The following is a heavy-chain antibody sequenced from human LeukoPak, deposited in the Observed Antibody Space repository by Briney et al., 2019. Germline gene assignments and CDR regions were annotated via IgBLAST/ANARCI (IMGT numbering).Heavy chain of an antibody. CDR1: GYTFTSYG. D-gene: IGHD3-10*01. Sequence: GASVKVSCKASGYTFTSYGISWVRQAPGQGLEWMGRIIPIFGTANYAQKFQGRVTITTDESTSTAYMELSSLRSEDTAVYYCALSSVEIGLFDYWGQGTLVTVSS. CDR3: ALSSVEIGLFDY. CDR2: IIPIFGTA. J-gene: IGHJ4*02. V-gene: IGHV1-69*05.